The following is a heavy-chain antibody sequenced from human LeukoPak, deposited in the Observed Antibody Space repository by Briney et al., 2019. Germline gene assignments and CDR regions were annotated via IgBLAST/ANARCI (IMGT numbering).Heavy chain of an antibody. CDR1: GFTFSSSA. CDR3: ANTQASGYLFDY. Sequence: GGSLRLSCAVSGFTFSSSAMSWVRQAPGKGLDWVSSISGNGGSTYYADSVKGRFTISRDNSKDTLYLQMNSLRAEDTAVYYCANTQASGYLFDYWGQGTLVTVSS. D-gene: IGHD3-22*01. V-gene: IGHV3-23*01. CDR2: ISGNGGST. J-gene: IGHJ4*02.